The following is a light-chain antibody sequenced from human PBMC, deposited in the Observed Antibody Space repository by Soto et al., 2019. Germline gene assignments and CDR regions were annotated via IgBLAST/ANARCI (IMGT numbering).Light chain of an antibody. CDR2: GTS. V-gene: IGKV3-20*01. J-gene: IGKJ5*01. CDR3: PLSATSLIP. CDR1: QSLTTSF. Sequence: GLLKSPGTVSLSKSVRATLSCRASQSLTTSFIAWYQQKPGQGPSLLIYGTSTRAGGVPARFSGGGSGTDFTLTSLRFEPEDFTVYLCPLSATSLIPFARGTRLEIK.